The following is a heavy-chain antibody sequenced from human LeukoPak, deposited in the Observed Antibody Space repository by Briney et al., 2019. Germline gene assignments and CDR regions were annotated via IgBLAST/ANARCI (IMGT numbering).Heavy chain of an antibody. CDR1: GGSISSGGYS. CDR3: ARHGERGYSYGHDY. Sequence: SQTLSLTCAVSGGSISSGGYSWSWIRQPPGKGLEWIGYIYHSGSTYYNPSLKSRVTTSVDRSKNQFSLKLNSVTAADTAVYYCARHGERGYSYGHDYWGQGTLVTVSS. CDR2: IYHSGST. V-gene: IGHV4-30-2*01. J-gene: IGHJ4*02. D-gene: IGHD5-18*01.